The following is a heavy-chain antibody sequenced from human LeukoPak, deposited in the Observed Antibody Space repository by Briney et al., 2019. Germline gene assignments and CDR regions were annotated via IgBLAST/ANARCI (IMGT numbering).Heavy chain of an antibody. CDR3: ASGEMTTVTTFSLGYYYYMDV. CDR1: GGSINNYY. V-gene: IGHV4-4*07. J-gene: IGHJ6*03. Sequence: SETLPLTCSVSGGSINNYYWSWIRQPAGKGLEWIGRICTSGSTNYNPSLKSRVTMSLDTSKNQFSLKLSSVTAADTAVYYCASGEMTTVTTFSLGYYYYMDVWGKGTTVTVSS. CDR2: ICTSGST. D-gene: IGHD4-17*01.